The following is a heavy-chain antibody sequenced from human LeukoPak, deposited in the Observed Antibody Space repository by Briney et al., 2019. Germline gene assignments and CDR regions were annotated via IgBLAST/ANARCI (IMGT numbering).Heavy chain of an antibody. Sequence: GGSLRLSCAASGFTFSTYAMSSARLAPGKGLEWVSYISSSGSTISYADSVKGRSTISRDNAKNSLYLQMNSLRAEDTAVYYCARGQSGYYYYGMDVWGQGTTVTVSS. J-gene: IGHJ6*02. V-gene: IGHV3-48*03. CDR3: ARGQSGYYYYGMDV. CDR2: ISSSGSTI. D-gene: IGHD3-3*01. CDR1: GFTFSTYA.